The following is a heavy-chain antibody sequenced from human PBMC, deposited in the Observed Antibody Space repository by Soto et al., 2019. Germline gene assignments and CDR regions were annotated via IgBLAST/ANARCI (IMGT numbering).Heavy chain of an antibody. CDR3: AREPPETPPDY. J-gene: IGHJ4*02. CDR1: GYTFSDYG. Sequence: QVQLVQSGADVKKPGASVKVSCKASGYTFSDYGVSWVRQAPGQGLEWMGWISSKNGNTNFAQKFRGRVTMTTDPSTRTVYMVLRSLRADDTAVYYCAREPPETPPDYWGQGTLVTVSS. V-gene: IGHV1-18*01. CDR2: ISSKNGNT.